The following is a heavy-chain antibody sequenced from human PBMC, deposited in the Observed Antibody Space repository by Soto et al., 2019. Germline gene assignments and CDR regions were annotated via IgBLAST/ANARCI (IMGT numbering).Heavy chain of an antibody. V-gene: IGHV4-4*02. CDR3: VFPATADFDY. J-gene: IGHJ4*02. CDR2: IYHSGTT. D-gene: IGHD6-13*01. CDR1: GGSISSSNW. Sequence: SETLSLTCVVSGGSISSSNWWSWVRQPPGKGLEWIGEIYHSGTTNYSPSLKSRVIISADMSKNHFSLTLTSVTAADTAVYYCVFPATADFDYWGQGTPVTVAS.